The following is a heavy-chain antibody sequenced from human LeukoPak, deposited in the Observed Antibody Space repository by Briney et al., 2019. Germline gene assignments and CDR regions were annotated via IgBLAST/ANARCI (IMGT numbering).Heavy chain of an antibody. CDR3: AREGGAGAFDI. D-gene: IGHD3-16*01. V-gene: IGHV4-4*07. CDR1: GGSISSYY. CDR2: IYISGSGST. J-gene: IGHJ3*02. Sequence: SETLSLTCTVSGGSISSYYWSWIRQPAGKGLEWIGRIYISGSGSTNYNPSLKSRVTMSVDTSKNQFSLKLSSVTAADTAVYYCAREGGAGAFDIWGQGTMVTVSS.